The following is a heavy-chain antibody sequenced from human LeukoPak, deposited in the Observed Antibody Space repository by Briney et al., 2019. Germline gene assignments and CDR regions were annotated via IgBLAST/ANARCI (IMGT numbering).Heavy chain of an antibody. CDR3: ARWSYTYFDY. D-gene: IGHD4-11*01. J-gene: IGHJ4*02. CDR1: GYSISSGYY. CDR2: IYHSGST. Sequence: SETLSLTCTVSGYSISSGYYWGWIRQPPGKGLEWIGSIYHSGSTYYNPSLKSRVTISVDTSKNQFSLKLNSVTAADTAVYYRARWSYTYFDYWGQGTLVTVSS. V-gene: IGHV4-38-2*02.